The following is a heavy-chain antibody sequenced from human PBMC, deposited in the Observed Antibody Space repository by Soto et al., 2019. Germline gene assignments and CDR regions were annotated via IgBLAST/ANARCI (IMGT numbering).Heavy chain of an antibody. CDR3: ARNNPVTGRMRVDHWFDP. CDR1: GFTFSSYP. Sequence: EVQLLESGGGLVQPGGSLRLSCAASGFTFSSYPMSWVRHAPGKGLEWVSGISGSGITTYYADSVKGRFTISRDNSKNTLYLQMNSLRAEDTAVYYCARNNPVTGRMRVDHWFDPWGQGTLVTISS. V-gene: IGHV3-23*01. D-gene: IGHD2-21*02. J-gene: IGHJ5*02. CDR2: ISGSGITT.